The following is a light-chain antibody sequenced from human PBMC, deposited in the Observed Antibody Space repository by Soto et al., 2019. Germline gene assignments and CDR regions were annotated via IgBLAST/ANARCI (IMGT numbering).Light chain of an antibody. CDR3: QQANSFPWT. V-gene: IGKV1-12*01. Sequence: DIQMTQSPSSVSASVGYRVTMTCRSSQGISSWLGWYQQKPGKAPKLLIYAASSLQSGVPSRFSGSGSGTDFTLTISGLQPEDLATYYCQQANSFPWTFGQGTKVDIK. CDR2: AAS. CDR1: QGISSW. J-gene: IGKJ1*01.